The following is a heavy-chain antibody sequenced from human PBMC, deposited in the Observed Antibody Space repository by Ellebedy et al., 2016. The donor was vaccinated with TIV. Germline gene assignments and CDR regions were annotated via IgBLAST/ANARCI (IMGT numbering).Heavy chain of an antibody. J-gene: IGHJ3*02. CDR3: AKVYDAFDI. CDR1: GFTFSSYA. Sequence: GESLKISCAASGFTFSSYAMSWVRQAPGKGLEWVSAISGSGGSTYYADSVKGRFTISRDNSKNTLYLQMNSLRAEDMAVYYCAKVYDAFDIWGQGTMVTVSS. V-gene: IGHV3-23*01. D-gene: IGHD5/OR15-5a*01. CDR2: ISGSGGST.